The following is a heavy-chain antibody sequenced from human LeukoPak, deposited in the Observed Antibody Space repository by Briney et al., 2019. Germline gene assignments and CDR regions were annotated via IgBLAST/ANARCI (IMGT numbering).Heavy chain of an antibody. CDR1: NASFSGYF. V-gene: IGHV4-34*01. CDR3: ARARRYYASGTFLY. D-gene: IGHD3-10*01. CDR2: INHSGNT. Sequence: NPSETLSLTCVVYNASFSGYFWAWIRQPPGKGLEWIGEINHSGNTNYNPSLKSRVTISIDTSKSQFSLKLASVTAADTSMYFCARARRYYASGTFLYWGQGALVTVSS. J-gene: IGHJ4*02.